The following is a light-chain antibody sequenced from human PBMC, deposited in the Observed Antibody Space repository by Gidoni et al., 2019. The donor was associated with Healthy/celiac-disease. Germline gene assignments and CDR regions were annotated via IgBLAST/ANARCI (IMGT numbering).Light chain of an antibody. Sequence: EIVLTQSPATLSLSPGERATLSCRASQSVSSYLAWYQQKPGQAPRLLIDDASNRATGIPARFSGSGSGTDFTLTISSLEPEDFAVYYCQQRSNWPSITFGQXTRLEIK. V-gene: IGKV3-11*01. CDR2: DAS. CDR3: QQRSNWPSIT. CDR1: QSVSSY. J-gene: IGKJ5*01.